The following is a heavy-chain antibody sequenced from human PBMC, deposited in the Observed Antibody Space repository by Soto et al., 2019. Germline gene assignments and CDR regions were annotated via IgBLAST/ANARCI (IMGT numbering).Heavy chain of an antibody. J-gene: IGHJ6*02. Sequence: GGSLRLSCTASGFTFDDFAMTWGRQAPGRGLEWVSGINGDGDSTNYADSVKGRFTVSRDNSKNTLYLQMNSLRAEDTAIYFCAREHWQRRNFYGMDVWGQGTTVTVSS. D-gene: IGHD6-25*01. V-gene: IGHV3-23*01. CDR2: INGDGDST. CDR3: AREHWQRRNFYGMDV. CDR1: GFTFDDFA.